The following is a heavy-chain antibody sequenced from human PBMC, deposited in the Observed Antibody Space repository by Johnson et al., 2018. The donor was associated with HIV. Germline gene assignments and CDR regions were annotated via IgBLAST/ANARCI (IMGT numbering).Heavy chain of an antibody. CDR2: IAHDESIT. Sequence: QVQLVESGGGVVQPGGSLRLSCAASGFTFADYGMHWVRQPPGKGLEWVAFIAHDESITHYADSVKGRFTMSRDNSKNTLYLQMNSLRAEDTAVYYCASDWGSRHAFDIWGQGTMVTVSS. CDR1: GFTFADYG. J-gene: IGHJ3*02. V-gene: IGHV3-30*02. CDR3: ASDWGSRHAFDI. D-gene: IGHD7-27*01.